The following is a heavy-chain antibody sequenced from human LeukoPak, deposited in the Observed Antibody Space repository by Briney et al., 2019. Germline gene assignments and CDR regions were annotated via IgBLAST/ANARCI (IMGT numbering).Heavy chain of an antibody. J-gene: IGHJ4*02. CDR1: GFTFRTYA. V-gene: IGHV3-23*01. CDR2: IGGSGGGT. Sequence: TGGSLRLSCAASGFTFRTYAMSWVRQAPGKGLEWVSAIGGSGGGTYYADSVKARFTVSRDNSKNTLYLQMNSLRADHAAVYYCPKVEKIGVVIPTPLDSWRRGALVTVCS. CDR3: PKVEKIGVVIPTPLDS. D-gene: IGHD3-22*01.